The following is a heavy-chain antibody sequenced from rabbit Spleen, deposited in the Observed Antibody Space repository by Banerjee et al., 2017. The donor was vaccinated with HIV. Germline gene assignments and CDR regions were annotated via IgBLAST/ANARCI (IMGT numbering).Heavy chain of an antibody. CDR1: GFSFSTSYY. V-gene: IGHV1S40*01. CDR3: ARNFDL. J-gene: IGHJ4*01. CDR2: IYPDGIGST. Sequence: QSLEESGGDMVKPGASLTLTCTASGFSFSTSYYICWVRQAPGKGLEWIGCIYPDGIGSTAYATWAKGRFTISKTSSTTVTLQMTSLTAADTATYFCARNFDLWGPGTLVTVS.